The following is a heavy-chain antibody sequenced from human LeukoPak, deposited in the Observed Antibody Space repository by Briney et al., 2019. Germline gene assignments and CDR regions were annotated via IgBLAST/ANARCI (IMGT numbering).Heavy chain of an antibody. D-gene: IGHD4-17*01. CDR1: GFSFSDNY. CDR2: ITSSGSTI. Sequence: GGSLRLSCVTSGFSFSDNYMSWFRLSPGKGLEWVSYITSSGSTIGYADSVKGRFTISRDNAESSLYLQMNDVRPEDTAVYYCARDPDYGDPYWGQGTLVTVSS. V-gene: IGHV3-11*01. J-gene: IGHJ4*02. CDR3: ARDPDYGDPY.